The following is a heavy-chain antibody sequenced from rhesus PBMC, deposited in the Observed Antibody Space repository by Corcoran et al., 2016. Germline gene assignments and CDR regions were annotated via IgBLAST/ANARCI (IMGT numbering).Heavy chain of an antibody. CDR2: ISGSGGST. CDR1: GGSISSNY. Sequence: QLQLQESGPGLVKPSETLSLTCAVSGGSISSNYWSWIRQPPGKGLELIGRISGSGGSTDYNTSRKSRVTISTDTSKNQFALKLSSVTAADTAVYYCARDWAYNWNYGYFDLWGPGTPITISS. J-gene: IGHJ2*01. V-gene: IGHV4-173*01. D-gene: IGHD1-26*01. CDR3: ARDWAYNWNYGYFDL.